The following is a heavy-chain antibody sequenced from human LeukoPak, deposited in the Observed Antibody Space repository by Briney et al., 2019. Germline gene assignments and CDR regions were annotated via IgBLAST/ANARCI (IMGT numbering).Heavy chain of an antibody. CDR1: GFTFSRYW. CDR2: IKQDGSEK. Sequence: GGSLRLSCAASGFTFSRYWRSWVRQAPGKGMEWVANIKQDGSEKYYVDSVKGRSTISRDNAKNSLYLQMNSLRAEDTAVYYCARDQSNDYWGQGTLVTVSS. J-gene: IGHJ4*02. CDR3: ARDQSNDY. V-gene: IGHV3-7*05.